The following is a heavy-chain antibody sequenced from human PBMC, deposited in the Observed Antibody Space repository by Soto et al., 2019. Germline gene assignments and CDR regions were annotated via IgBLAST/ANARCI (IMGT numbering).Heavy chain of an antibody. D-gene: IGHD4-17*01. J-gene: IGHJ4*02. CDR1: GGSVSSNSAA. Sequence: SPTLSLTCGISGGSVSSNSAAWEWIKQSPSRGLEWLGRTYYRSKWYNDYAVSVKSRITINPDTSKNQFSLQLNSVTPEDTAVYYCARASGNDYGDLALDYWGQGTLVTVSS. CDR3: ARASGNDYGDLALDY. V-gene: IGHV6-1*01. CDR2: TYYRSKWYN.